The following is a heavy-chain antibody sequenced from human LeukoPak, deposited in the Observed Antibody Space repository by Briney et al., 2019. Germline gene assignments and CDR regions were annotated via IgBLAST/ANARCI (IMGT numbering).Heavy chain of an antibody. Sequence: PGRSLRLSCAASGFSFSTYVMHWVRQAPGKGLEWVAVAYGDGNNQYYADSVKGRFTISKDISKNTLFVQMNSLRAEDTAVYYCATGRGYYYDHWGQGTLVTVSS. J-gene: IGHJ4*02. CDR2: AYGDGNNQ. CDR3: ATGRGYYYDH. D-gene: IGHD3-22*01. CDR1: GFSFSTYV. V-gene: IGHV3-33*01.